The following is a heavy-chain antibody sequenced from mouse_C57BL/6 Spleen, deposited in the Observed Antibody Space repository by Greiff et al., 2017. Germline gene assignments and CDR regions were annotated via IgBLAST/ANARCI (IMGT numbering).Heavy chain of an antibody. CDR2: ISSGGSYT. V-gene: IGHV5-6*01. J-gene: IGHJ4*01. D-gene: IGHD2-4*01. Sequence: EVKLVESGGDLVKPGGSLKLSCAASGFTFSSYGMSWVRQTPDKRLEWVATISSGGSYTYYPDSVKWRFTISRDNAKNTLYLQMSSLKSEDTAMYYCARQRSTMIQGSAMDYWGQGTSVTVSS. CDR1: GFTFSSYG. CDR3: ARQRSTMIQGSAMDY.